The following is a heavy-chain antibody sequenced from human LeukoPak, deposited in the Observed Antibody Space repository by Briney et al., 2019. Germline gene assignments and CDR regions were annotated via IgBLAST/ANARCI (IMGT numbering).Heavy chain of an antibody. CDR1: GGSFSGYY. CDR2: INHSGST. V-gene: IGHV4-34*01. CDR3: ARRALRRVTATPPKIPPAFDY. J-gene: IGHJ4*02. Sequence: PSETLSLTCAVYGGSFSGYYWSWIRQPPGKGLEWIGEINHSGSTNYNPSLKSRVTISVDTSKNQFSLKLSSVTAADTAVYYCARRALRRVTATPPKIPPAFDYWGQGTLVTVSS. D-gene: IGHD2-21*02.